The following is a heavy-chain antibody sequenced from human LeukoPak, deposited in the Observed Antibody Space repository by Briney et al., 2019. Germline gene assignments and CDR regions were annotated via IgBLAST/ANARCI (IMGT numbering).Heavy chain of an antibody. V-gene: IGHV4-39*01. CDR1: GVSISSISYY. CDR2: IYYSGGT. D-gene: IGHD5-24*01. J-gene: IGHJ4*02. Sequence: SETLSLTCTVSGVSISSISYYWGWLRQPPEKGLEWIGTIYYSGGTYYNPSLKSRVTISVDTSKKQFSLKLSSVTAADTAVYYCARSRDGYNIDYWGQGTLVTVS. CDR3: ARSRDGYNIDY.